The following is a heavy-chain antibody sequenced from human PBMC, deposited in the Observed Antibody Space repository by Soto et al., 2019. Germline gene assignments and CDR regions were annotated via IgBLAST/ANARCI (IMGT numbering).Heavy chain of an antibody. J-gene: IGHJ4*02. Sequence: PSQTLSLTCAISGDSVSSNSAAWNWIRQAPTRGLEWLGRTHYRSKWYNDYAVSVKSRITINPDTSKNQFSLQLNSVTPADTAVYYCARESIAARRGYYFDYWGQGTLVTVSS. D-gene: IGHD6-6*01. CDR3: ARESIAARRGYYFDY. V-gene: IGHV6-1*01. CDR1: GDSVSSNSAA. CDR2: THYRSKWYN.